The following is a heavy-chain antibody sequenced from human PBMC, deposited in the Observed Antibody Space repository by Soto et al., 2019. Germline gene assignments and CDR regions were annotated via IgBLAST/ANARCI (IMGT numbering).Heavy chain of an antibody. D-gene: IGHD2-15*01. J-gene: IGHJ6*02. CDR1: GYTFTSYY. Sequence: GASVKVSCKASGYTFTSYYMHWVRQAPGQGLEWMGIINPSDGSTSYAQKFQGRVTMTRDTSTSTVYMELSSLRSEDTAVYYCARDSSRVVVAARPYYYYGMDVWGQGTTVTVSS. V-gene: IGHV1-46*01. CDR3: ARDSSRVVVAARPYYYYGMDV. CDR2: INPSDGST.